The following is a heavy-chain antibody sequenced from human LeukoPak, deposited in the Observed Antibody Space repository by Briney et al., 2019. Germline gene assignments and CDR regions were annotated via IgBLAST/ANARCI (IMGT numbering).Heavy chain of an antibody. CDR2: ISGSGANT. J-gene: IGHJ5*02. V-gene: IGHV3-23*01. CDR1: GFTFSSYS. Sequence: GGSLRLSCAASGFTFSSYSMNWVRQAPGKGLEWVSAISGSGANTYFADSVKGRFTISRDNSKNTLDLQMNSLRAEDTALYYCAINPRSLYGSWGQGTLVTVSS. D-gene: IGHD1-26*01. CDR3: AINPRSLYGS.